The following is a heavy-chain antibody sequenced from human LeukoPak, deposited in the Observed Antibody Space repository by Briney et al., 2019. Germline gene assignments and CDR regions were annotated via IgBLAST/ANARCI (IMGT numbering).Heavy chain of an antibody. V-gene: IGHV3-23*01. CDR2: ISSSGGNT. CDR3: AKSGSSTWYYFDY. CDR1: GFTFSSYS. D-gene: IGHD6-13*01. J-gene: IGHJ4*02. Sequence: GGSLRLSCAASGFTFSSYSMNWVRQAPGKGLEWVSTISSSGGNTYYADSVKGRFTISRDNSESTFYLQMSSLRAEDTAVYYCAKSGSSTWYYFDYWGQGTLVTVSS.